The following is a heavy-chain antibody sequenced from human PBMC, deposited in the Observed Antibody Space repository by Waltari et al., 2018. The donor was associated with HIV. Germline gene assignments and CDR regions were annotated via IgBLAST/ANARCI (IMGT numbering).Heavy chain of an antibody. CDR2: IRTDAREK. CDR1: GFSFGNNW. J-gene: IGHJ4*02. D-gene: IGHD2-21*02. V-gene: IGHV3-7*01. Sequence: EVQLVESGGGLVRPGGSLRLSCVGSGFSFGNNWMSWVRQAPGKGLEWVANIRTDAREKDDVDSVKGRFSISRDNAKNLVFLQMDSLRVEDTAVYFCARELTTGTALNYWGQGTLVTVSS. CDR3: ARELTTGTALNY.